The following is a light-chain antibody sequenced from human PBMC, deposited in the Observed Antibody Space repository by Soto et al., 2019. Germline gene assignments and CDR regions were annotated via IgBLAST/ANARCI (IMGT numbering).Light chain of an antibody. CDR2: LGS. V-gene: IGKV2-28*01. Sequence: DIVMTQSPLSLPVTPGEPASISCRSSQSLLHKSGYNYLDWYLQKPGQSPQVLIYLGSNRASGVPDRFSGSGSGTDFTLQISRVEAEDVGVYYCMQALRTPPTFGPGTKVDIK. CDR1: QSLLHKSGYNY. CDR3: MQALRTPPT. J-gene: IGKJ3*01.